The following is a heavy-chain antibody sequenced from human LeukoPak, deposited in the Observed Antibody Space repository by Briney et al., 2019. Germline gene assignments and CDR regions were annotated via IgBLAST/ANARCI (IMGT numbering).Heavy chain of an antibody. CDR1: GYTFTSYG. V-gene: IGHV1-18*01. Sequence: ASVKVSCKASGYTFTSYGISWVRQAPGQGLEWMGWISAYNGNTNYAQKFQGRVTMTTDASTSTAYMELRSLRSDDTAVYHCARDHDYHFDYWGQGTLVTVSS. CDR2: ISAYNGNT. CDR3: ARDHDYHFDY. J-gene: IGHJ4*02. D-gene: IGHD4-11*01.